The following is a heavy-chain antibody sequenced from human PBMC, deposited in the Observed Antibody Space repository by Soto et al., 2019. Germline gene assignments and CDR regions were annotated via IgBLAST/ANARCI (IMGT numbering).Heavy chain of an antibody. CDR3: ARDGPSVGSGSHYFDY. J-gene: IGHJ4*02. CDR2: INPSGGST. CDR1: GYTFTSYY. Sequence: GASVKVSCKASGYTFTSYYMHWVRQAPGQGLEWMGIINPSGGSTSYAQKFQGRVTMTRDTSTSTVYMELSSLRSEDTAVYYCARDGPSVGSGSHYFDYWGQGTLVTVS. V-gene: IGHV1-46*01. D-gene: IGHD3-10*01.